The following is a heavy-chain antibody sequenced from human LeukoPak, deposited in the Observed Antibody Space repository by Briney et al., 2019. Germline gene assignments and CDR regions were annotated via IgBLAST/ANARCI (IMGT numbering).Heavy chain of an antibody. CDR2: IHYSGST. CDR3: ARWVATPRGYFDY. J-gene: IGHJ4*02. V-gene: IGHV4-39*01. Sequence: PSETLSLTCSVSGGSVSMSTYCWGWTRQPPGKGLEWIGNIHYSGSTYYNPSLESRVTISADTSENQFSLKLNSVTAADTAVYYCARWVATPRGYFDYWGQGTLVTVSS. CDR1: GGSVSMSTYC. D-gene: IGHD5-12*01.